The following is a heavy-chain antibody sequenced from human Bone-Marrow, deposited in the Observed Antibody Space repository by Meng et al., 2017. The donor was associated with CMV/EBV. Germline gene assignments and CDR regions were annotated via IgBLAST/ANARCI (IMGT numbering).Heavy chain of an antibody. V-gene: IGHV1-69*10. CDR1: GGTFSSYA. CDR2: IIPILGIA. CDR3: ARDRPLPPTACDAFDI. Sequence: SVKVSCKASGGTFSSYAISWVRQAPGQGLEWMGGIIPILGIANYAQKFQGRVTITADKSTSTAYMELSSLRAADTAVYYCARDRPLPPTACDAFDIWGQGTMVTVSS. D-gene: IGHD4-17*01. J-gene: IGHJ3*02.